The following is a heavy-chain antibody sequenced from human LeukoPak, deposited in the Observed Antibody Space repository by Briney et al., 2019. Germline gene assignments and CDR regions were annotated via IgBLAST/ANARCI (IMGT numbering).Heavy chain of an antibody. V-gene: IGHV1-18*01. J-gene: IGHJ4*02. CDR2: ISAYNGNT. D-gene: IGHD3-10*01. Sequence: ASVKVSCKASGYTFTSYGISWVRQAPGQGLEWMGWISAYNGNTNYAQKLQGRVTMTTDTSTSTAYMELRSLRPDDTAVYYCARDRGHMVRGVLSYWGQGTLVTVSS. CDR3: ARDRGHMVRGVLSY. CDR1: GYTFTSYG.